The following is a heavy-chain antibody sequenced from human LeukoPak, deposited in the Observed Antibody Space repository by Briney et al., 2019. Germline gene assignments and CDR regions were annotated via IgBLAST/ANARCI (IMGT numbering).Heavy chain of an antibody. CDR2: IIPIFGTA. J-gene: IGHJ5*02. V-gene: IGHV1-69*05. D-gene: IGHD3-10*01. CDR3: AREGYYYGSGSYPNWFDP. Sequence: SVKVSCKASGGTFSSYAISWVRQALGQGLEWMGGIIPIFGTANYAQKFQGRVTITTDESTSTAYMELSSLRSEDTAVYYCAREGYYYGSGSYPNWFDPWGQGTLVTVSS. CDR1: GGTFSSYA.